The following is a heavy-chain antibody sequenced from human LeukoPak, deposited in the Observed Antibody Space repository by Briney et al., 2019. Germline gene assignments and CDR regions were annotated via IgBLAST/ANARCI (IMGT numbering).Heavy chain of an antibody. CDR2: IYHSGSP. Sequence: SETLSLTCAVSGGSISSNNWWGWVRQPPGKGLEWIGEIYHSGSPNYNPSLKSRVTVSVDKSRNHFSLNLSSVTAADTAVYYCARVNINNWHSCDYWGQGTLVTVSS. CDR1: GGSISSNNW. V-gene: IGHV4-4*02. D-gene: IGHD1-1*01. J-gene: IGHJ4*02. CDR3: ARVNINNWHSCDY.